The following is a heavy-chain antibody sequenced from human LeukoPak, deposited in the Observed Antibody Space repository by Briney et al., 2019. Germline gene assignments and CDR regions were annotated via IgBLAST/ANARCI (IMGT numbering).Heavy chain of an antibody. CDR2: ISGSGGST. CDR1: GFTFSSHA. V-gene: IGHV3-23*01. J-gene: IGHJ4*02. CDR3: ANQYNWNDGIEDY. Sequence: GGSLRLSCAASGFTFSSHAMSWVRQAPGKGLEWVSAISGSGGSTYYADSVKGRFTISRDNSKNTLYLQMNSLRAEDTAVYYCANQYNWNDGIEDYWGQGTLVTVSS. D-gene: IGHD1-1*01.